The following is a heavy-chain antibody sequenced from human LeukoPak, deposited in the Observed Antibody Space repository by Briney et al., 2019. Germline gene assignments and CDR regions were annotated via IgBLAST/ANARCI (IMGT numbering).Heavy chain of an antibody. J-gene: IGHJ4*02. D-gene: IGHD1-26*01. CDR2: INPSSGST. CDR1: GSTFAGYY. Sequence: ASVKVSCKASGSTFAGYYVHWVRQAPGQGLEWMGWINPSSGSTNYVQKFQGRLTMTRDTSISTAYMDLSSLRSDDTAVYYCARVGGAWELPSWGQGTLVTVSS. V-gene: IGHV1-2*02. CDR3: ARVGGAWELPS.